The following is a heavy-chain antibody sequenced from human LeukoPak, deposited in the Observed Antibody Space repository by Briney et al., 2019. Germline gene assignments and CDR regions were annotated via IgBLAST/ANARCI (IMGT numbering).Heavy chain of an antibody. CDR3: ATSWARYGDYVAISDY. V-gene: IGHV1-69*13. CDR1: GGTFSSYA. D-gene: IGHD4-17*01. J-gene: IGHJ4*02. CDR2: IIPIFGTA. Sequence: SVKVSCKASGGTFSSYAISWVRQAPGQGLEWMGGIIPIFGTANYAQRFQGRVTITADESTSTAYMELSSLRSEDTAVYYCATSWARYGDYVAISDYWGQGTLVTVSS.